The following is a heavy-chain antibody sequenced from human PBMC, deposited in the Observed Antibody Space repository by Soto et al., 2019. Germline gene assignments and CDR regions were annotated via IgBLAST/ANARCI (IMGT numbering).Heavy chain of an antibody. D-gene: IGHD2-8*02. J-gene: IGHJ4*02. CDR2: MNPNSGNT. CDR1: GYTFTSYD. V-gene: IGHV1-8*01. CDR3: ARKLPDTGGFAC. Sequence: ASVKVSCKASGYTFTSYDINWGRQATGQGLEWLGWMNPNSGNTGYAQKFQGRVTMTRDTSIRTAYLELSSLRSEDTAAYYCARKLPDTGGFACWGQGVLVTVSS.